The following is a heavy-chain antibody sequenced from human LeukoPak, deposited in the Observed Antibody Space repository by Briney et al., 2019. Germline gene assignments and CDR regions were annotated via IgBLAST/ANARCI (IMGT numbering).Heavy chain of an antibody. CDR1: GFTFSSYS. D-gene: IGHD3-10*01. J-gene: IGHJ4*02. CDR3: ARDLVTMVRGVIENDY. Sequence: GGSLRLSCAASGFTFSSYSMSWVRQAPGKGLEWVSSISSSSSYIYYADSVKGRFTISRDNAKNSLYLQMNSLRAEDTAVYYCARDLVTMVRGVIENDYWGQGTLVTVSS. V-gene: IGHV3-21*01. CDR2: ISSSSSYI.